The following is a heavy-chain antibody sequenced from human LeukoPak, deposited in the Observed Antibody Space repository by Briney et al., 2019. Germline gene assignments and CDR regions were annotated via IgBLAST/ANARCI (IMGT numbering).Heavy chain of an antibody. V-gene: IGHV3-49*03. CDR1: GFTFGDYA. CDR3: TRKLINIVATGSFDY. CDR2: IRSKAYGGTT. J-gene: IGHJ4*02. D-gene: IGHD5-12*01. Sequence: GGSLRLSCTASGFTFGDYAMSWFRQAPGKGLEWVGFIRSKAYGGTTEYAASVKGRFTISRDDSKSIAYLQMNSLKTEDTAVYYCTRKLINIVATGSFDYWGQGTLVTVSS.